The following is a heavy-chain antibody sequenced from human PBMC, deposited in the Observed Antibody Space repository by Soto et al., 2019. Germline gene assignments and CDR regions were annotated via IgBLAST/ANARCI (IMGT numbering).Heavy chain of an antibody. V-gene: IGHV1-69*08. CDR1: GGTFSSYT. CDR3: ARDSPSSIAAAGTPYYYYGMDV. CDR2: IIPILGIA. D-gene: IGHD6-13*01. J-gene: IGHJ6*02. Sequence: QVQLVQSGAEVKKPGSSVKVSCKASGGTFSSYTISWVRQAPGQGLEWMGRIIPILGIANYAQKFQGRVTITAAKSTSTAYMELSSLRSEDTAVYYCARDSPSSIAAAGTPYYYYGMDVWGQGTTVTVSS.